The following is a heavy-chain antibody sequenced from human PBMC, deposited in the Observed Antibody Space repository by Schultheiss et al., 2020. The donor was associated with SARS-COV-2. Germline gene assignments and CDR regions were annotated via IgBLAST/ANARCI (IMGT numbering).Heavy chain of an antibody. Sequence: SQTLSLTCAVYGGSFSGYYWSWIRQPPGKGLEWIGEINHSGSTNYNPSLKSRVTISVDTSKNQFSLKLSSVTAADTAVYYCARHFTLFSSSYFIGSLNWFDPWGQGTLVTVSS. CDR1: GGSFSGYY. D-gene: IGHD6-13*01. V-gene: IGHV4-34*01. J-gene: IGHJ5*02. CDR2: INHSGST. CDR3: ARHFTLFSSSYFIGSLNWFDP.